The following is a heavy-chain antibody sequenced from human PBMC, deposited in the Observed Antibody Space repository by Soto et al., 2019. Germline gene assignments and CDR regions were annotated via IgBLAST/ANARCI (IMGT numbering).Heavy chain of an antibody. CDR1: GGTFSSYA. J-gene: IGHJ4*02. CDR3: ARGRGSYCSSTSCYRYYFDY. CDR2: IIPIFGTA. D-gene: IGHD2-2*01. Sequence: ASVKVSCKASGGTFSSYAISWVRQAPGQGLEWMGGIIPIFGTANYAQKFQGRVTITADKSTSTAYMELSSLRSEDTAVYYCARGRGSYCSSTSCYRYYFDYWGQGTLVTVPS. V-gene: IGHV1-69*06.